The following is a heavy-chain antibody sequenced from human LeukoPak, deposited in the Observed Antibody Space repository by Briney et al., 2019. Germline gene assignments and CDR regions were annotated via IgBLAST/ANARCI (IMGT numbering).Heavy chain of an antibody. V-gene: IGHV3-7*01. CDR1: GFSFRNYW. CDR3: ARDGDGRGEDFDY. CDR2: IKEDGSKK. D-gene: IGHD4-17*01. Sequence: GGSLRLSCVASGFSFRNYWMSWVRQAPGKGLEWVANIKEDGSKKNHLDSVKGRFTISRDNAKSFLYLQMNSLRVEDTALYYCARDGDGRGEDFDYWGQGILVTVSS. J-gene: IGHJ4*02.